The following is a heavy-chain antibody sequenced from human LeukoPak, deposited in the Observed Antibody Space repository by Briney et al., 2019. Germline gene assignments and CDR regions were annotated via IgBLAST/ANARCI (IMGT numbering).Heavy chain of an antibody. CDR1: GGSISGTNW. D-gene: IGHD1-26*01. J-gene: IGHJ4*02. CDR3: SRESGPFSPFGF. Sequence: SGTLSLTCGVSGGSISGTNWWSWVRPPPGQGLEWIGEISLRGLTNYNPSLRSRLTTSLDESKNQVSLNLTSVTAADTAVYYCSRESGPFSPFGFWGQGTLVSVHS. V-gene: IGHV4-4*02. CDR2: ISLRGLT.